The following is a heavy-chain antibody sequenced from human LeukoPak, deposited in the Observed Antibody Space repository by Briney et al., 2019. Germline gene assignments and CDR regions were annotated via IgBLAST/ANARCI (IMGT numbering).Heavy chain of an antibody. CDR2: ISSSGSTI. Sequence: SGGSLRLSCAASGFTFSSYEMNWVRQAPGKGLEWVSYISSSGSTIYYADSVKGRFTISRDNAKNSLYLQMNSLRAEDTAVYYCARDRGSDLGIDYWGQGTLVTVSS. CDR1: GFTFSSYE. J-gene: IGHJ4*02. CDR3: ARDRGSDLGIDY. D-gene: IGHD3-10*01. V-gene: IGHV3-48*03.